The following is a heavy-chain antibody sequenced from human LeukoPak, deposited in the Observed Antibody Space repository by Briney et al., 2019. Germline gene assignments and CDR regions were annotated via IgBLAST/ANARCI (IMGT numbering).Heavy chain of an antibody. CDR2: ISSDGSHK. CDR1: GFSFGTYD. J-gene: IGHJ4*02. D-gene: IGHD3-9*01. Sequence: GGSLRLSCAASGFSFGTYDMHWVSQAPGKGLEWVAVISSDGSHKYWADSVKGRFTISRDNSKNTVYLQMNSLRAEDTAVYYCAKGSIDWYYFDYWGQGTLVTVSS. V-gene: IGHV3-30*18. CDR3: AKGSIDWYYFDY.